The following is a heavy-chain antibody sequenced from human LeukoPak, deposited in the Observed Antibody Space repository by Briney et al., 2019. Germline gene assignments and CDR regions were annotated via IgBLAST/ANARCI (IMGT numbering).Heavy chain of an antibody. CDR2: IRSKANSYAT. D-gene: IGHD2-21*02. J-gene: IGHJ6*03. Sequence: PGGSLTLSCAASGFTFSGSAMHWVRQASGKGLEWVGRIRSKANSYATIYAASVKGRFTISRDDSKNTAYLQMNSLKTEDTAVYYCTRTFCGGDCQQNDLFYYYYMDVWGKGTTVTVSS. CDR3: TRTFCGGDCQQNDLFYYYYMDV. CDR1: GFTFSGSA. V-gene: IGHV3-73*01.